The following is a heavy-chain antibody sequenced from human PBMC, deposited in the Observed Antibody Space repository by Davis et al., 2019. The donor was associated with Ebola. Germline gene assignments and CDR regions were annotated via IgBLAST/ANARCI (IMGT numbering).Heavy chain of an antibody. CDR2: IYPGDSDT. D-gene: IGHD6-13*01. J-gene: IGHJ6*02. CDR1: GYSFTSYW. CDR3: ARIGIAAAGRRARYYYGMDV. V-gene: IGHV5-51*01. Sequence: GESLKISCKGSGYSFTSYWIGWVRQMPGKGLEWMGIIYPGDSDTRYGPSFQGQVTISADRSISTAYLQWSSLKASDTAMYYCARIGIAAAGRRARYYYGMDVWGQGTTVTVSS.